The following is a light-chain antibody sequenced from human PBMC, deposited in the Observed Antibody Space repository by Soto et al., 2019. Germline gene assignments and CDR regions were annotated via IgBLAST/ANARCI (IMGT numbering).Light chain of an antibody. Sequence: EIVLTQSPGTLSLSPGERATLSCRASQSVSSSYLAWYQQKPGQAPRPLIYGASSRAIGIPDRFSGSGSGTDFTLTISRLEPKDFAVYYCQQYGSSPWTFGQGTKV. CDR2: GAS. J-gene: IGKJ1*01. CDR3: QQYGSSPWT. CDR1: QSVSSSY. V-gene: IGKV3-20*01.